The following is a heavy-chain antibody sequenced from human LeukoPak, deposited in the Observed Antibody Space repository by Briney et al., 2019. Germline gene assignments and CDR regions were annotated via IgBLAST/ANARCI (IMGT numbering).Heavy chain of an antibody. Sequence: GGSLRLSCAASGFTFSSYSMNWVRQAPGKGLEWVSSISSSSYIYYADSVKGRFTISRDNAKNSLYLQMNSLRAEDTAVYYCARAVPSTYYYDSSGYPDYWGQGTLVTVSS. CDR3: ARAVPSTYYYDSSGYPDY. CDR2: ISSSSYI. D-gene: IGHD3-22*01. CDR1: GFTFSSYS. J-gene: IGHJ4*02. V-gene: IGHV3-21*01.